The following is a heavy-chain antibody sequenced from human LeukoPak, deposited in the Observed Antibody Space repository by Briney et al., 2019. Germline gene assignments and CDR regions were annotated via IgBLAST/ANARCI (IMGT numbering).Heavy chain of an antibody. CDR1: GFTLSVAW. CDR2: TKSKSAGGTT. CDR3: TTPPD. J-gene: IGHJ4*02. Sequence: GGSLRLSCTASGFTLSVAWMAWVRQAPGKGLEWVGRTKSKSAGGTTDYAAPVKGRFTISRDDSQNTLYLQMNNLKIEDTAVYYCTTPPDWGQGSLVTVSS. V-gene: IGHV3-15*01.